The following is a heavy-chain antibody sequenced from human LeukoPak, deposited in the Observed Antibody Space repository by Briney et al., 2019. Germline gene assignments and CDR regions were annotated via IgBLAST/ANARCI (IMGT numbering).Heavy chain of an antibody. CDR1: GYTFSGYY. J-gene: IGHJ4*02. Sequence: GASAKVSCNASGYTFSGYYMHWVRQAPGQGLEWMGRINPNSGGTNYAQKFQGRVAMTRDTSISTAYMELSRLNSDDTAVYYCARKYYYDTSGYYAIDYWGQGTLVTVSS. D-gene: IGHD3-22*01. V-gene: IGHV1-2*06. CDR2: INPNSGGT. CDR3: ARKYYYDTSGYYAIDY.